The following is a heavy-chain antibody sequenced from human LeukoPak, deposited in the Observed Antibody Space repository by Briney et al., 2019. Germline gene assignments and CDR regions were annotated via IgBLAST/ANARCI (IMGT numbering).Heavy chain of an antibody. J-gene: IGHJ4*02. V-gene: IGHV3-15*01. CDR2: TKDKSDGGTT. CDR3: TTGIQVVAATKLFDY. CDR1: GFSFRNAW. D-gene: IGHD2-15*01. Sequence: GGSLRLSCAASGFSFRNAWMTWVRQAPGKGLEWVGRTKDKSDGGTTDYAAPVKGRFTISRDDSKNTLYLQMDSLKTEDTAVYYCTTGIQVVAATKLFDYWGQGTLVTVSS.